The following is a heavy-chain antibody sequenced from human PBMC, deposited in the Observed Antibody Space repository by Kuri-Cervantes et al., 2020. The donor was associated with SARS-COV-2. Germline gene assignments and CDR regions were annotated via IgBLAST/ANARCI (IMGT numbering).Heavy chain of an antibody. CDR2: ISSSGSTK. V-gene: IGHV3-11*04. CDR1: GFTFSDYY. Sequence: WGSLRLSCAASGFTFSDYYMSWIRQAPGKGLEWVSYISSSGSTKYYAALVKGRFTISRDNAKNTLYLQMNSLRAEDTAVYYCARDPGRGDAFDIWGQGTMVTVSS. CDR3: ARDPGRGDAFDI. J-gene: IGHJ3*02. D-gene: IGHD3-10*01.